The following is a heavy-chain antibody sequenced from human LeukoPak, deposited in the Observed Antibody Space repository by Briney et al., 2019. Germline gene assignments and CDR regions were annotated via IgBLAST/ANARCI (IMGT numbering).Heavy chain of an antibody. V-gene: IGHV3-43D*03. CDR3: VREEGRDFWSGPNPVPFDY. D-gene: IGHD3-3*01. CDR1: GFTFDDYA. Sequence: GGSLRLSCAASGFTFDDYAMHWVRQAPGKGLEWVSLISWDGGSTYYADSVKGRFTISRDNSKNSLYLQMNSLRAEDTALYYCVREEGRDFWSGPNPVPFDYWGQGTLVTVSS. J-gene: IGHJ4*02. CDR2: ISWDGGST.